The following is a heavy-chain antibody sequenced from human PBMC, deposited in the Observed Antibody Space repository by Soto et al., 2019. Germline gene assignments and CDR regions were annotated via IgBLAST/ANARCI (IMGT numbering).Heavy chain of an antibody. J-gene: IGHJ4*02. CDR2: IYYSGST. CDR1: GGSISSYY. V-gene: IGHV4-59*01. D-gene: IGHD3-3*01. CDR3: ARGPLYDFWSGYFYYFDY. Sequence: CTVSGGSISSYYWSWIRQPPGKGLEWIGYIYYSGSTNYNPSLKSRVTISVDTSKNQFSLKLSSVTAADTAVYYCARGPLYDFWSGYFYYFDYWGQGTLVTVSS.